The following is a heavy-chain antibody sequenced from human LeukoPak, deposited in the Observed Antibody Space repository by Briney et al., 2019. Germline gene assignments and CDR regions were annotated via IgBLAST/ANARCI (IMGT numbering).Heavy chain of an antibody. CDR3: ARTYSSGWPFDY. V-gene: IGHV3-7*01. Sequence: GGSLRLSCAASGFTFSIYWMSWVRQAPGKGLEWVANIKQDGSEKYYVDSVKGRFTISRDNAKNSLYLQMNSLRAGDTAVYYCARTYSSGWPFDYWGQGTLVTVSS. J-gene: IGHJ4*02. CDR1: GFTFSIYW. CDR2: IKQDGSEK. D-gene: IGHD6-19*01.